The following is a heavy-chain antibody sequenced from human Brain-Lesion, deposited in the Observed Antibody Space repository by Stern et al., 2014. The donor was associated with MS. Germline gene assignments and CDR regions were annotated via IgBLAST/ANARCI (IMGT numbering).Heavy chain of an antibody. D-gene: IGHD3-16*01. CDR3: ARGVGDY. Sequence: VQLVESGGGLVQPGGSLRLSCAASGFNFSSYWMHWVGQLPAEGLFWVSQINRDGSDTSYADSVKGRFSISRDNIRNMLYLRMTSLRAEDTAVYYCARGVGDYWGQGARVTVSS. CDR2: INRDGSDT. V-gene: IGHV3-74*02. CDR1: GFNFSSYW. J-gene: IGHJ4*02.